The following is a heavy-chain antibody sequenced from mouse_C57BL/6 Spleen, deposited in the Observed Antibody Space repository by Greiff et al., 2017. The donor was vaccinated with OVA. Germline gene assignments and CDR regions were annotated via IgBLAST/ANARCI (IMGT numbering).Heavy chain of an antibody. D-gene: IGHD1-1*01. V-gene: IGHV1-5*01. CDR2: IYPGNSDT. J-gene: IGHJ1*03. CDR1: GYTFTSYW. Sequence: VQLQQSGTVLARPGASVKMSCKTSGYTFTSYWMHWVKQRPGQGLEWIGAIYPGNSDTSYNQKFKGKAKLTAVTSASTAYMELSSLTNEDSAVYSCTRTSFITTVVDWYFDVWGTGTTVTVSS. CDR3: TRTSFITTVVDWYFDV.